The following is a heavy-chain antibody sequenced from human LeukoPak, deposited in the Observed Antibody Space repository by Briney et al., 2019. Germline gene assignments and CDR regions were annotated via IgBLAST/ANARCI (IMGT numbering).Heavy chain of an antibody. V-gene: IGHV1-2*02. D-gene: IGHD5-12*01. Sequence: ASVKVSCKASGYTFTGYYMHWVRQAPGQGLEWMGWINPNSGGTNYAQKFQGRVTMTRDTSISTAYMELSRLRSDDTAVYYCARDRDIVATPDYWGQGTLVTVSS. J-gene: IGHJ4*02. CDR3: ARDRDIVATPDY. CDR1: GYTFTGYY. CDR2: INPNSGGT.